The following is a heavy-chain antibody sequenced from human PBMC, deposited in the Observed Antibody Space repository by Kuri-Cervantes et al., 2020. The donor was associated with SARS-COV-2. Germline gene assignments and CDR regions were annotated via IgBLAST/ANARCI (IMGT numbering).Heavy chain of an antibody. CDR3: AKEMGATKYFQH. J-gene: IGHJ1*01. CDR1: GFTFSSYD. Sequence: GESLKISCAASGFTFSSYDMHWVRQATGKGLEWVSAIGTAGDPYYPGSVKGRFTISRENAKNSLYLQMNSLRAGDTAVYYCAKEMGATKYFQHWGQGTLVTDSS. CDR2: IGTAGDP. V-gene: IGHV3-13*05. D-gene: IGHD1-26*01.